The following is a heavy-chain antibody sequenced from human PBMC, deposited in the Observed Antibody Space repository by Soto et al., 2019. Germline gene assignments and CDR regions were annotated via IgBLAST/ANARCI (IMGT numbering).Heavy chain of an antibody. D-gene: IGHD6-19*01. CDR1: GGTFSNYA. Sequence: QVQLVQSGAEVKKPGSSVKVSCKVSGGTFSNYAIDWVRLAPGHGLEWMGGIVPIFGTTYYTQKIQGRATIIADDSTTTAYLEMSSLRSEDTAIYYCARGEAVAGLYYYHGLDVWGQGTAVTVSS. J-gene: IGHJ6*02. CDR2: IVPIFGTT. CDR3: ARGEAVAGLYYYHGLDV. V-gene: IGHV1-69*12.